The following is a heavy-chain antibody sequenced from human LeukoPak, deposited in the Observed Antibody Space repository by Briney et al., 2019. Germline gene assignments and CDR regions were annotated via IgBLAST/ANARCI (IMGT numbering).Heavy chain of an antibody. J-gene: IGHJ2*01. Sequence: GGSLRLSCAASGFTFSTYWMHWVRQAPGKGLEWVSVIYSGGSTYYADSVKGRFTISRHNSKNTLYLQMNSLRAEDTAVYYCARDRRDYYDSSGYYYPRDPSWYFDLWGRGTLVTVSS. D-gene: IGHD3-22*01. CDR3: ARDRRDYYDSSGYYYPRDPSWYFDL. V-gene: IGHV3-53*04. CDR2: IYSGGST. CDR1: GFTFSTYW.